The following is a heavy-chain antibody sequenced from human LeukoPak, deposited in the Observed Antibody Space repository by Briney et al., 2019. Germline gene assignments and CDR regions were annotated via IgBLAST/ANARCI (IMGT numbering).Heavy chain of an antibody. D-gene: IGHD6-19*01. J-gene: IGHJ4*02. V-gene: IGHV4-39*07. CDR1: GGSISSSSYY. Sequence: PSETLSLTCTVSGGSISSSSYYWGWIRQPPGKGLEWIGSIYYSGSTYYNPSLKSRVTISVDTSKNQFSLKLSSVTAADTAVYYCARVLVPKDKPGIAVAGIDYWGQGTLVTVSS. CDR2: IYYSGST. CDR3: ARVLVPKDKPGIAVAGIDY.